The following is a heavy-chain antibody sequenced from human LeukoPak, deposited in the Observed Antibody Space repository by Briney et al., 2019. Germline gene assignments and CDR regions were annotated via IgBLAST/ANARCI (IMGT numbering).Heavy chain of an antibody. J-gene: IGHJ4*02. D-gene: IGHD3-3*01. CDR2: ISWNSGSI. V-gene: IGHV3-9*01. CDR3: AKDSLYDFWSGYLFDY. CDR1: GFTFDDYA. Sequence: GGSLRLSCAASGFTFDDYAMHWVRQAPGKGLEWVSGISWNSGSIGYADSVKGRFTISRDNAKNSLYLQMNSLRAEDTALYYCAKDSLYDFWSGYLFDYWSQGTLVTVSS.